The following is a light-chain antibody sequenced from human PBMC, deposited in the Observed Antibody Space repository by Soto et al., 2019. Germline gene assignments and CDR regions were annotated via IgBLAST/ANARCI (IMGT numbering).Light chain of an antibody. CDR2: GAS. CDR3: HQYSNWPLT. V-gene: IGKV3-15*01. J-gene: IGKJ4*01. CDR1: QSVSSN. Sequence: EIVMTQSPATLSVSPGERATLSCRASQSVSSNLAWYQQEPGQAPRLLIYGASTRAAGIPARFSGSVSVTDFTLTISSLQFDDCVVYYCHQYSNWPLTFGGGTKVEIK.